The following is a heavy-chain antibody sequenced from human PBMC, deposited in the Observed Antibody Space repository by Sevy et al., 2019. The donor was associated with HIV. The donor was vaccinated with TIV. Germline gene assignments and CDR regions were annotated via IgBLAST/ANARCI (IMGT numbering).Heavy chain of an antibody. J-gene: IGHJ4*02. Sequence: GGSLRLSCAASGFTPSTYGMHWVRQAPGKGLEWVAVIGYDGSNIYYADSVKGRFTISRDNFKNTLFLQMDSLRAEDTAIYYCARDPRMYGDYLLAYFDYWGQGTLVTVSS. V-gene: IGHV3-33*01. CDR2: IGYDGSNI. CDR1: GFTPSTYG. D-gene: IGHD2-8*01. CDR3: ARDPRMYGDYLLAYFDY.